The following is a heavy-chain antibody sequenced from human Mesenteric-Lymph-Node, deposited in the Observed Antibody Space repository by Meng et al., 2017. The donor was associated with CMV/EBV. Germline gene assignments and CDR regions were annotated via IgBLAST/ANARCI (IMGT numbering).Heavy chain of an antibody. J-gene: IGHJ4*02. CDR2: ISWNSGSI. V-gene: IGHV3-9*01. CDR3: AKALEN. CDR1: GFTFDDYA. Sequence: LSLTCAASGFTFDDYAMHWVRQAPGKGLEWVSGISWNSGSIGYADSVKGRFTISRDNAKNSLYLQMNSLRAEDTAIYYCAKALENWGQGTLVTVSS. D-gene: IGHD1-1*01.